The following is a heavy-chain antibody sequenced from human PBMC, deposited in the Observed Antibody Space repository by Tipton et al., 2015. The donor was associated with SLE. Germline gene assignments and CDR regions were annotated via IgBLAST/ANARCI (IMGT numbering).Heavy chain of an antibody. CDR2: IYTSGST. V-gene: IGHV4-4*08. CDR3: ARNCAGDCFGAFDV. Sequence: TLSLTCTVSGSSTRSNNWSWIRQPPGKGLEWIGYIYTSGSTNYNPSLKSRVTIFVDTSKSQLSLKLSSVTAADTAVYYCARNCAGDCFGAFDVWGQGTMVSVSP. CDR1: GSSTRSNN. D-gene: IGHD2-21*01. J-gene: IGHJ3*01.